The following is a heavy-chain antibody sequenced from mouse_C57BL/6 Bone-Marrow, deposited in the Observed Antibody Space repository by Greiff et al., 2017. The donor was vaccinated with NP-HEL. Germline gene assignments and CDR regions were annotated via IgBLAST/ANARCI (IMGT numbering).Heavy chain of an antibody. V-gene: IGHV1-81*01. D-gene: IGHD2-3*01. J-gene: IGHJ2*01. CDR2: IYPRSGNT. Sequence: VQLQESGAELARPGASVKLSCKASGYTFTSYGISWVKQRTGQGLEWIGEIYPRSGNTYYNEKFKGKATLTADKSSSTAYMELRSLTSEDSAVYFCARSRGIYDGYSDYWGQGTTLTVSS. CDR3: ARSRGIYDGYSDY. CDR1: GYTFTSYG.